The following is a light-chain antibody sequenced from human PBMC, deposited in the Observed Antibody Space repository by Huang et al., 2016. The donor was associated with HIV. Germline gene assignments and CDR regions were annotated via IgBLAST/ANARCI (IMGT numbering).Light chain of an antibody. CDR3: QQYYSTPFT. Sequence: DIVMTQSPDSLAVSLGERATINCKSSQSVLYSSNNKNYLAWYQQKPGQPPNLLIDWASTRESGVPDRFSGSGSGTDFTLAISSLQAEDVAVYYCQQYYSTPFTFGPGTKVDIK. J-gene: IGKJ3*01. CDR1: QSVLYSSNNKNY. V-gene: IGKV4-1*01. CDR2: WAS.